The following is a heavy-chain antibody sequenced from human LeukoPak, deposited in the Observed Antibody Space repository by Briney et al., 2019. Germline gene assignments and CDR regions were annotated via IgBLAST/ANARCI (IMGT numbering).Heavy chain of an antibody. CDR2: INADNGNT. CDR1: GYTFISYA. CDR3: ARDRYSSGWSNGMDV. V-gene: IGHV1-3*01. Sequence: ASVKVSCKASGYTFISYAMNWVRQAPGQRLEWMGWINADNGNTKYSQKFQGRVTITRDTSANTAYMELSSLRSEDTAVYYCARDRYSSGWSNGMDVWGQGTTVTVSS. J-gene: IGHJ6*02. D-gene: IGHD6-19*01.